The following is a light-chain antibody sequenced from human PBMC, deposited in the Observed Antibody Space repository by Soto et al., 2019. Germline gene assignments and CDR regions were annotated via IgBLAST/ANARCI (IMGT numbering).Light chain of an antibody. V-gene: IGLV2-14*01. CDR2: DVS. CDR1: SSDVGGYNY. CDR3: SSYTSSSTRV. J-gene: IGLJ1*01. Sequence: PASVSGSPGQSITISCTGTSSDVGGYNYVSWYQQHPGKAPKLMIYDVSNRPSGVSNRFSGSKSGNTASLTISGLQAEDEADYYCSSYTSSSTRVFGTGTKVTAL.